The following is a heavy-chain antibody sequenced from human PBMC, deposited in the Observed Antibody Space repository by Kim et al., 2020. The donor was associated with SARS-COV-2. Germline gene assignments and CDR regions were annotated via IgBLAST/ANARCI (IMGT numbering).Heavy chain of an antibody. V-gene: IGHV7-4-1*02. CDR3: ARDQRRDGYNIFDY. Sequence: ASVKVSCKASGYTFTSYAMNWVRQAPGQGLEWMGWINTNTGNPTYAQGFTGRFVFSLDTSVSTAYLQISSLKAEDTAVYYCARDQRRDGYNIFDYWGQGTLVTVSS. J-gene: IGHJ4*02. CDR2: INTNTGNP. CDR1: GYTFTSYA. D-gene: IGHD5-12*01.